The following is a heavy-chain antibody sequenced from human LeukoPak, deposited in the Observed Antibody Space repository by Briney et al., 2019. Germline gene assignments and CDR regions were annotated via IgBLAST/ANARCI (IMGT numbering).Heavy chain of an antibody. Sequence: SETLSLTCTASGGSISSYNWSWIRRPAGKGLEWIGRIYTSGSTNYNPSLKSRVTMSVETSKNQFSLKLSSVTAADTAVYYCARDSSRGFGERWGQGTLVTVSS. CDR1: GGSISSYN. J-gene: IGHJ4*02. CDR3: ARDSSRGFGER. D-gene: IGHD3-10*01. CDR2: IYTSGST. V-gene: IGHV4-4*07.